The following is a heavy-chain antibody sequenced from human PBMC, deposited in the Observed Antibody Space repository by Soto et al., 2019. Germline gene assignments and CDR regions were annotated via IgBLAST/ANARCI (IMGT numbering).Heavy chain of an antibody. V-gene: IGHV3-21*01. D-gene: IGHD3-16*01. CDR3: ARDLGLLKSLFDY. CDR2: ISVSGDNI. J-gene: IGHJ4*02. Sequence: GGSLRLSCLASGFSFNSFNMNWIRRAPGRGLERVASISVSGDNIYYGDSVQGRFTISRDNSKRSVFLDLSSLRVEDTAVYYCARDLGLLKSLFDYWGQGTLVTVSS. CDR1: GFSFNSFN.